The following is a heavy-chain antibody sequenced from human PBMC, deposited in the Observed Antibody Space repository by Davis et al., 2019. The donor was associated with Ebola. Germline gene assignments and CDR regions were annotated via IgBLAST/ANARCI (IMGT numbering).Heavy chain of an antibody. CDR1: GGSLSSYY. CDR2: IYYSGST. D-gene: IGHD3-22*01. V-gene: IGHV4-59*08. CDR3: ASTYYYDSSGYYGPAKFDY. J-gene: IGHJ4*02. Sequence: MPGGSLRLSCTVSGGSLSSYYWSWIRQPPGKGLEWIGYIYYSGSTNYHPSLKSRVTISVATSKNQFSLKLSSVTAADTAVYYCASTYYYDSSGYYGPAKFDYWGQGTLVTVSS.